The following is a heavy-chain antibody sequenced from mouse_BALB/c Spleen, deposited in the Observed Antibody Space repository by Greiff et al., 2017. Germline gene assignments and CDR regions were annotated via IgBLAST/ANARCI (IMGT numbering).Heavy chain of an antibody. CDR3: ARGGLDY. CDR2: INPSTGYT. D-gene: IGHD2-2*01. V-gene: IGHV1-7*01. Sequence: VQLVESGAELAKPGASVKMSCKASGYTFTSYWMHWVKQRPGQGLEWIGYINPSTGYTEYNQKFKDKATLTADKSSSTAYMQLSSLTSEDSAVYYCARGGLDYWGQGTSVTVSS. CDR1: GYTFTSYW. J-gene: IGHJ4*01.